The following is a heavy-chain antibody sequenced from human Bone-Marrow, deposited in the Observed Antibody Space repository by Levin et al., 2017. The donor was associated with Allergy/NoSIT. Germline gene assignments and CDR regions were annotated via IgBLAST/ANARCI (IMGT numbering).Heavy chain of an antibody. J-gene: IGHJ4*02. Sequence: QAGGSLRLSCEASGLSFSRYAFHWVRQAPGKGLEWVTGLSGDGNNKFYADSVKGRFTISRDNSKNTLFLQMNSLRIEDTAVYYCARPHSTSSVWGQGTLVTVSS. CDR1: GLSFSRYA. V-gene: IGHV3-30-3*01. D-gene: IGHD6-6*01. CDR3: ARPHSTSSV. CDR2: LSGDGNNK.